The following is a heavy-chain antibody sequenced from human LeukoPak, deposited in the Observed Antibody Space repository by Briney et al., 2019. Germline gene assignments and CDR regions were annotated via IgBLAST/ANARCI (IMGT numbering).Heavy chain of an antibody. D-gene: IGHD3-22*01. CDR2: IKEDGSEK. CDR3: ARDSSGYQ. Sequence: GGSLRLSCAASGFTFSTYWMSSVCHAPGKGLEWVANIKEDGSEKYYGDSVKGRFTISRDNAKNSLYLQMNSLRAEDTAVYYCARDSSGYQWGQGTLVTVSS. CDR1: GFTFSTYW. V-gene: IGHV3-7*01. J-gene: IGHJ4*02.